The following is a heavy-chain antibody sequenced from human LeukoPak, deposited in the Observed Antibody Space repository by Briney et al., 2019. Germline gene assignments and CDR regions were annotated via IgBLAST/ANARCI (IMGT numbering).Heavy chain of an antibody. CDR1: GGSISSYY. J-gene: IGHJ4*02. CDR3: ARVRQQLASDFDY. V-gene: IGHV4-59*12. Sequence: SETLSLTCTVSGGSISSYYWSWIRQPPGKGLEWIGYIYYSGSTNYNPSLKSRVTISVDRSKNQFSLKLSSVTAADTAVYYCARVRQQLASDFDYWGQGTLVTVSS. D-gene: IGHD6-13*01. CDR2: IYYSGST.